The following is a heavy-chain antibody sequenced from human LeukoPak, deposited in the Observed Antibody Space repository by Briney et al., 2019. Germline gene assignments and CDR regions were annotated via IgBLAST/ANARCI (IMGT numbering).Heavy chain of an antibody. Sequence: GGSLRLSCTASGFSFSGYDMHWIRQTPGKGLEWVAAICTSGNNIYYAASVKGRFTVSRDNAKTSLYLQVNNLRADDTALYYCVRGGYTMIKADAFDIWGQGTLVIVSS. CDR3: VRGGYTMIKADAFDI. V-gene: IGHV3-21*01. CDR1: GFSFSGYD. CDR2: ICTSGNNI. D-gene: IGHD3-22*01. J-gene: IGHJ3*02.